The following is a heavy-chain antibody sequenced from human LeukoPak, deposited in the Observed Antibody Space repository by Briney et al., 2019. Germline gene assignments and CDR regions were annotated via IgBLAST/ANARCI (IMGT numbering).Heavy chain of an antibody. CDR3: DAFDI. V-gene: IGHV4-61*02. J-gene: IGHJ3*02. Sequence: SETLSLTCTVSGVSISSGSYYWSWIRQPAGKGLEWVGRIYKSGNTNYNPSLKSRVTISEDTSKNRFSLKLTSVCASSLYRGAADAFDIWGQGTMVTVSS. CDR2: IYKSGNT. CDR1: GVSISSGSYY. D-gene: IGHD3-10*01.